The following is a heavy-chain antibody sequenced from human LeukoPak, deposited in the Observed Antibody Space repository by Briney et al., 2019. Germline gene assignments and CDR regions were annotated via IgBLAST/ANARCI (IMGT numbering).Heavy chain of an antibody. Sequence: GGSLRLSCAASGFTFSSYAMSWVRQAPGKGLEWVSAISGSGGSTYYADSVKGRFTISRDNSKNTLYLQMNSLSAEDTALYYCAKAAYGDYVNWFDPWGQGILVIVSS. CDR3: AKAAYGDYVNWFDP. D-gene: IGHD4-17*01. V-gene: IGHV3-23*01. CDR2: ISGSGGST. CDR1: GFTFSSYA. J-gene: IGHJ5*02.